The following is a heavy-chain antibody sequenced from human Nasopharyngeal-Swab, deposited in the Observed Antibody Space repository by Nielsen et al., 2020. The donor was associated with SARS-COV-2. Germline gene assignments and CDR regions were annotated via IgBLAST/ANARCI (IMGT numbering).Heavy chain of an antibody. Sequence: GGSLRLSCAASGFTFDDYAMHWVRQAPGKGLEWVSGISWSSGSIGYADSVKGRFTISRDNAKNSLYLQMNSLRAEDTALYYCAKLSGGYYDSSGLIYWGQGTLVTVSS. CDR3: AKLSGGYYDSSGLIY. CDR1: GFTFDDYA. V-gene: IGHV3-9*01. D-gene: IGHD3-22*01. J-gene: IGHJ4*02. CDR2: ISWSSGSI.